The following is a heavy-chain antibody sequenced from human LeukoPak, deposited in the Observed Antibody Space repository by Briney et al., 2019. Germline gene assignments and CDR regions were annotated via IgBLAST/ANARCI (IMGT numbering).Heavy chain of an antibody. V-gene: IGHV3-30*18. CDR3: AKDPGYSSGWLDH. CDR2: TSHDGSNK. D-gene: IGHD6-19*01. J-gene: IGHJ4*02. CDR1: GFTFSSST. Sequence: PGGSLRLSCAASGFTFSSSTMNWVRQAPGKGLEWVAVTSHDGSNKYYADSVKGRFSISRDNSKNTVYLQMNSLRAEDTAVYYCAKDPGYSSGWLDHWGQGNLVTVSS.